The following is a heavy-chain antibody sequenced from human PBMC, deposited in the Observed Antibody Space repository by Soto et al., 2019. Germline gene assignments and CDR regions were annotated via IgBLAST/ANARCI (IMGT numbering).Heavy chain of an antibody. J-gene: IGHJ4*02. CDR3: AKCHTYDFGSGCDFDY. CDR1: GFTFSSYA. CDR2: ISGSGGST. V-gene: IGHV3-23*01. D-gene: IGHD3-3*01. Sequence: EVQLLESGGGLVQPGGSLRLSCAASGFTFSSYAMSWVRQAPGKGLEWVSAISGSGGSTYYADSVKGRFTISRDNSKNTLYLQMNSLRAEDTAVYYCAKCHTYDFGSGCDFDYWGQGTLVTVSS.